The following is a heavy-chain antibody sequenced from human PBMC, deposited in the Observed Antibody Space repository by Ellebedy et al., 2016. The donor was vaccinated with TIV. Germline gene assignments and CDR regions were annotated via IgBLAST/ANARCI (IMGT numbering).Heavy chain of an antibody. Sequence: MPSETLSLTCTVSGGSFGSSSYSWGWIRQPPGKRLEWLGSIYYSGNTYYNPTLTSRVTMSVDTSRNQLSLKLNSGTAADTAVYYCARKDGDLWGQGTLVTVSS. CDR2: IYYSGNT. J-gene: IGHJ5*02. CDR3: ARKDGDL. V-gene: IGHV4-39*07. CDR1: GGSFGSSSYS.